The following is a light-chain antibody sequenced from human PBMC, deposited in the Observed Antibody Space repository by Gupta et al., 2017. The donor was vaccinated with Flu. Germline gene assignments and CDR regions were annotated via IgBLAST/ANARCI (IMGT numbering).Light chain of an antibody. Sequence: EIVMTQSPATLSVSPGERATLSCRASQSVSSNLAWYQQKPGQAPRLHIYGASTRATGIPARFSGSGSGTEFTLTISSLQSEDFAVYYCQQYKNWPRTFGQGTKVEIK. V-gene: IGKV3-15*01. J-gene: IGKJ1*01. CDR2: GAS. CDR3: QQYKNWPRT. CDR1: QSVSSN.